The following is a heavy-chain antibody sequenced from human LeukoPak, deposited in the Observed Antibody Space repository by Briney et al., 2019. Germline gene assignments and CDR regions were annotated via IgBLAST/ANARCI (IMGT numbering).Heavy chain of an antibody. V-gene: IGHV1-69*13. CDR2: IIPIFGTA. CDR1: GGTFSSYA. D-gene: IGHD3-22*01. Sequence: GASVKVSCKASGGTFSSYAISWVRQAPGQGLEWMGGIIPIFGTANYAQKFQGSVTITADESTSTAYMELSSLRSEDTAVYYCAREAYDSPPPNWYFDLWGRGTLVTVSS. J-gene: IGHJ2*01. CDR3: AREAYDSPPPNWYFDL.